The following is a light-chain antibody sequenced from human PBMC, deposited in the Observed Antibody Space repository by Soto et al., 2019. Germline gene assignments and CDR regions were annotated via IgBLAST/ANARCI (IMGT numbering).Light chain of an antibody. Sequence: QSVLTQPRSVSGSPGQSVTISCTGTTSDLGAYNYVSWYQQHPGKAPKLIIYGVSKRPSGVPERFSGSKSDSTASLTISGLQDEDEADYYCCSYAGYYTLLFGGGTQLTVL. V-gene: IGLV2-11*01. CDR1: TSDLGAYNY. CDR2: GVS. CDR3: CSYAGYYTLL. J-gene: IGLJ7*01.